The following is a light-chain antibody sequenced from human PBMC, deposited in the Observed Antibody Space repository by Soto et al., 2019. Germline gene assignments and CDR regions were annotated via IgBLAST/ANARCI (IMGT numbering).Light chain of an antibody. V-gene: IGKV1-5*03. CDR2: KAS. CDR1: QSISSW. J-gene: IGKJ3*01. CDR3: QQYNSIRST. Sequence: DIQMTQSPSTLSASVGDRVTITCRASQSISSWLAWYQQKPGKAPKLLIYKASSLESGVPSRFSGSGSGTEFTLTISSLQPDDFATYYCQQYNSIRSTFGPGTKVDIK.